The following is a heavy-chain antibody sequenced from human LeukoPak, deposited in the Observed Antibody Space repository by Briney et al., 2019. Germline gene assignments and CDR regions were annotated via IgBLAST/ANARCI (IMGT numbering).Heavy chain of an antibody. CDR1: GYTFTGYY. D-gene: IGHD5-18*01. J-gene: IGHJ3*02. V-gene: IGHV1-2*02. Sequence: ASVKVSCKASGYTFTGYYMHWVRQAPGQGLEWMGWINPNSGCTNYAQKFQGRVTMTRDTSISTAYMELSRLRSDDTAVYYCAVNGGYSYGYDAFDIWGQGTMVTVSS. CDR3: AVNGGYSYGYDAFDI. CDR2: INPNSGCT.